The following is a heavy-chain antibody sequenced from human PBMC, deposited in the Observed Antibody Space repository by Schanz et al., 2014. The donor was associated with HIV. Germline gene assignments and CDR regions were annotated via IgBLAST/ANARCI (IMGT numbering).Heavy chain of an antibody. Sequence: QVQLVESGGGVVQPGRSQRLSCAASGITLSGYGMHWVRQAPGKGLEWVAVIWYDGSNKDYADSVKGRFTISRDNSRNQMYLQMNSLRTEDTAVYYCARDPSRLVEAGYFDNWGQGTLVTVSS. J-gene: IGHJ4*02. CDR2: IWYDGSNK. CDR3: ARDPSRLVEAGYFDN. D-gene: IGHD6-19*01. CDR1: GITLSGYG. V-gene: IGHV3-33*01.